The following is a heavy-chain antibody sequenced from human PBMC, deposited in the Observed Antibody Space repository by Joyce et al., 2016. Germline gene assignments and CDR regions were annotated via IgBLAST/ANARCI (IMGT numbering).Heavy chain of an antibody. V-gene: IGHV4-34*01. Sequence: QVQLQQWGAGLLRPSETLSPTCAVHGGTFSGYYWSWIRQPPGKGLEWIGQINHRGNTNYNPSLKSRVTISVDTSKNQFSLKLSSVTAADTAVYYCASRFSSTYYRLPLRYWGLGTLVTVSS. CDR3: ASRFSSTYYRLPLRY. CDR2: INHRGNT. D-gene: IGHD6-13*01. CDR1: GGTFSGYY. J-gene: IGHJ4*02.